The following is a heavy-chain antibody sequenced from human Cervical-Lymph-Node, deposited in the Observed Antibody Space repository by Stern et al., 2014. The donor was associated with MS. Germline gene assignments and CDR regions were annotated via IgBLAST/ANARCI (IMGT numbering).Heavy chain of an antibody. V-gene: IGHV3-30*18. J-gene: IGHJ4*02. D-gene: IGHD5-12*01. Sequence: DQLVESGGGVVQPGTSLRLSCTASGFTFSSYGMHWVRQAPGKGLEWVAVVSFDGSQEHYADSVKGRITISRDNSENTLYLQMHSLRPEDTAVYYCAKDWATGNFDYWGQGTLVTVSS. CDR1: GFTFSSYG. CDR2: VSFDGSQE. CDR3: AKDWATGNFDY.